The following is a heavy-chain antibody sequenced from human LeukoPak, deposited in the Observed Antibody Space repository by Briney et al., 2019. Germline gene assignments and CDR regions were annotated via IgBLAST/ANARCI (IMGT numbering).Heavy chain of an antibody. Sequence: GASVKVSCKASGYTFTGYYMRWVRQAPGQGLEWMGWINPNSGGTNYAQKFQGRVTMTRDTSISTAYMELSRLRSDDTAVYYCARVRERWLLDFDYWGQGTLVTVSS. CDR1: GYTFTGYY. D-gene: IGHD5-24*01. J-gene: IGHJ4*02. CDR2: INPNSGGT. CDR3: ARVRERWLLDFDY. V-gene: IGHV1-2*02.